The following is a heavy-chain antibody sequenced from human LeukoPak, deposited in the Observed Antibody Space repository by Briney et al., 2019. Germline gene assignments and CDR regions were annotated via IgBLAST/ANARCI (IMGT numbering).Heavy chain of an antibody. D-gene: IGHD1-14*01. Sequence: SETLSLTCAVYGGSFSGYYWSWIRQPPGKGLEWIGEINHSGSTNYNPSLKSRVTISVDTSKNQFSLKLSSVTAADTAVYYCARSSRYRRNDPWGQGTLVTVSS. CDR2: INHSGST. CDR1: GGSFSGYY. V-gene: IGHV4-34*01. J-gene: IGHJ5*02. CDR3: ARSSRYRRNDP.